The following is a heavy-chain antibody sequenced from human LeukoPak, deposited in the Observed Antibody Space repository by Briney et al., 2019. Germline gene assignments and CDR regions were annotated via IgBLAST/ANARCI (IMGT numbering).Heavy chain of an antibody. Sequence: ASVKVSCKASGYTFTSYDINWVRQATGQGLEWMGWMNPNSGNTDYAQKLQGRVTMTTDTSTSTAYMELRSLRSDDTAVYYCARARSWYAPPFDYWGQGTLVTVSS. CDR1: GYTFTSYD. CDR2: MNPNSGNT. V-gene: IGHV1-8*01. J-gene: IGHJ4*02. D-gene: IGHD6-13*01. CDR3: ARARSWYAPPFDY.